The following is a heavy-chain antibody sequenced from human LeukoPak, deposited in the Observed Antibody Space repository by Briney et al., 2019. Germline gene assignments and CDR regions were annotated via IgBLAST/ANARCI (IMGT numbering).Heavy chain of an antibody. CDR1: DYTLTSYG. CDR2: ISAYNGNT. CDR3: ARESRGCSGGSCYSGGDY. V-gene: IGHV1-18*01. D-gene: IGHD2-15*01. J-gene: IGHJ4*02. Sequence: GASVKVSCKASDYTLTSYGISWVRQAPGQGLEWMGWISAYNGNTNYAQKLQGRVTMTTDTSTSTAYMELRSLRSDDTAVYYCARESRGCSGGSCYSGGDYWGQGTLVTVSS.